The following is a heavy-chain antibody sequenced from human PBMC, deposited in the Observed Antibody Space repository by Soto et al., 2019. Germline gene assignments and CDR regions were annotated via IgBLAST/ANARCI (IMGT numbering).Heavy chain of an antibody. D-gene: IGHD3-10*01. Sequence: GASVKVSCKASGYTFTSYGISWVRQAPGQGLEWMGWINAGNGNTKYSQKFQGRVTITRDTSASTAYMELSSLRSEDTAVYYCARGPPSSGDYWGQGTLVTVSS. CDR3: ARGPPSSGDY. CDR2: INAGNGNT. CDR1: GYTFTSYG. V-gene: IGHV1-3*01. J-gene: IGHJ4*02.